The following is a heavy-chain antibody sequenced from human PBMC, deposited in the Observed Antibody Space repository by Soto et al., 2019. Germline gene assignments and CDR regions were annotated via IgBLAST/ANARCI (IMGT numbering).Heavy chain of an antibody. CDR2: IYYSGST. CDR3: AREVGIAVAGTVYYYYYMDV. J-gene: IGHJ6*03. V-gene: IGHV4-59*12. CDR1: GGSISSYY. D-gene: IGHD6-19*01. Sequence: QVQLQESGPGLVKPSETLSLTCTVSGGSISSYYWSWIRQPPGKGLEWIGYIYYSGSTNYNPSLKSRVTISVDTSKNQFSLKLSSVTAADTAVYYCAREVGIAVAGTVYYYYYMDVWGKGTTVTVSS.